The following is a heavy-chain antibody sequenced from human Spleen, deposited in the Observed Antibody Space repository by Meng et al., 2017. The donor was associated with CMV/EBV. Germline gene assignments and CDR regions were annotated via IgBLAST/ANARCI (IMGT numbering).Heavy chain of an antibody. CDR1: GFTFDDYA. V-gene: IGHV3-9*01. Sequence: SLKISCAASGFTFDDYAMHWVRQAPGKGLEWVSGISWNSGSIGYADSVKGRFTISRDNAKNSLYLQMNSLRAEDTAVYYCARDLENGYASSIKDYWGQGTLVTVSS. CDR2: ISWNSGSI. D-gene: IGHD3-16*01. J-gene: IGHJ4*02. CDR3: ARDLENGYASSIKDY.